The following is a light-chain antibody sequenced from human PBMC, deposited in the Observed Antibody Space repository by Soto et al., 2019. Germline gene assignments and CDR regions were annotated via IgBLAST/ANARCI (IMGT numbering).Light chain of an antibody. V-gene: IGKV3-11*01. CDR2: DAS. Sequence: EIVLTQSPATLSLSPGERATLSCRASQSVTNYLNWYQQKPGQGPRLLIFDASNRATGTPPRFSGSGSGTDFTLTISSLEPEDFAVYFCQQRSNWPLYTFGQGTKLEIK. J-gene: IGKJ2*01. CDR3: QQRSNWPLYT. CDR1: QSVTNY.